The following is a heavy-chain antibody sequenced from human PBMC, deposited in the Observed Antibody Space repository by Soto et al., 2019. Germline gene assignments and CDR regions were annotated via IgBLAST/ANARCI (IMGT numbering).Heavy chain of an antibody. D-gene: IGHD2-21*02. V-gene: IGHV1-69*02. CDR2: LIPILGIA. CDR3: ARGPNSGGDYENDY. CDR1: GGTFSTYT. Sequence: QVQLVQSGAEVKKPGASVKVSCKASGGTFSTYTISWERQAPGQGLEWMGRLIPILGIANYAQKFLGRVRITPDKSTSTAHMERSRLRSEDTAVYYCARGPNSGGDYENDYWGQGTLVTVCS. J-gene: IGHJ4*02.